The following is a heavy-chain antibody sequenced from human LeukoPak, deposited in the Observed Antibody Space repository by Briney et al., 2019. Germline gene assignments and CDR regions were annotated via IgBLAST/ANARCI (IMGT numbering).Heavy chain of an antibody. Sequence: SETLSLTCTVSGGSISSSIYYWGWIRQPPGKGLEWIGSIYYSGSTYYNPSLKSRLTISVDTSKNQFSLKLSSVTAADTALYYCARSQYSASWYVWGQGTLVTVSS. CDR3: ARSQYSASWYV. V-gene: IGHV4-39*01. D-gene: IGHD6-13*01. CDR1: GGSISSSIYY. J-gene: IGHJ4*02. CDR2: IYYSGST.